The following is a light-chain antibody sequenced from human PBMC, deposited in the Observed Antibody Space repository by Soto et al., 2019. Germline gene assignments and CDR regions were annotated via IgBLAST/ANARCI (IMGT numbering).Light chain of an antibody. CDR1: QIIGSS. J-gene: IGKJ2*01. Sequence: DIQMTQSPSTLSASVGDRVTITCRASQIIGSSLAWYQQKPGKAPKLLIYDASTLHIGVPSRFSGSESGTEFTLTISSLQPDDSATYYCQQYYSYPYTFGQGTKLEIK. CDR2: DAS. V-gene: IGKV1-5*01. CDR3: QQYYSYPYT.